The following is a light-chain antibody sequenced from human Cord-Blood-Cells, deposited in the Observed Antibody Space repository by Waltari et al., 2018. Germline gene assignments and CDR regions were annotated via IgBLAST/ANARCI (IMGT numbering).Light chain of an antibody. J-gene: IGKJ1*01. CDR3: QQYGSSPRT. CDR1: QSVSSSY. Sequence: DIVLTQSPGTLSLSPVERATLSCRASQSVSSSYLAWYQQKPGQAPRLLIYGASSRATGIPDRFSGSGSGTDFTLTISRLEPEDFAVYYCQQYGSSPRTFGQGTKVEIK. V-gene: IGKV3-20*01. CDR2: GAS.